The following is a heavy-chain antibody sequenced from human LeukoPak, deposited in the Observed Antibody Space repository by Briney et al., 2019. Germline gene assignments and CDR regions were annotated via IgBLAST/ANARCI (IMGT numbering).Heavy chain of an antibody. D-gene: IGHD2-2*02. Sequence: GGSLRLSCAASGFTFSSYAMSWVRQAPGKGLEWVSAISGSGGSTYYADSVKGRFTISRDNSKNTLYLQMNSLRAEDTAVYYCAKVPATAIRNDFAFDYWVQGTLVTVSS. J-gene: IGHJ4*02. V-gene: IGHV3-23*01. CDR1: GFTFSSYA. CDR2: ISGSGGST. CDR3: AKVPATAIRNDFAFDY.